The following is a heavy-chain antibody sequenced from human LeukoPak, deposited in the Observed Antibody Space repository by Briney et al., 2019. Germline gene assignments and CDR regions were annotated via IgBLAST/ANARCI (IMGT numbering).Heavy chain of an antibody. Sequence: GGSLRLSCAASGCTFSSYGMHWVRQAPGKGLEWVAVISYDGSNKYYADSVKGRFTISRDNSKNTLYLQMNSLRAEDTAVYYCAKDNQWRLDYRGQGTLVTVSS. CDR2: ISYDGSNK. D-gene: IGHD2-8*01. CDR3: AKDNQWRLDY. CDR1: GCTFSSYG. J-gene: IGHJ4*02. V-gene: IGHV3-30*18.